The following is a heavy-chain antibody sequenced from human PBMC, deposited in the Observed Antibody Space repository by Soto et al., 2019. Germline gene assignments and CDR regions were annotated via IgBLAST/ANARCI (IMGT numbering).Heavy chain of an antibody. CDR1: GYSFISYW. CDR3: ARQRSIAEELRYYSGMDV. V-gene: IGHV5-51*01. CDR2: IYPGDSDT. Sequence: PGESLKISCKGSGYSFISYWIVWVRQMPGKGLEWVGIIYPGDSDTRYSPSFQGQVTISADKSISTAYLQWSSLKASDTAMYYCARQRSIAEELRYYSGMDVWGQGTTVTVSS. D-gene: IGHD6-6*01. J-gene: IGHJ6*02.